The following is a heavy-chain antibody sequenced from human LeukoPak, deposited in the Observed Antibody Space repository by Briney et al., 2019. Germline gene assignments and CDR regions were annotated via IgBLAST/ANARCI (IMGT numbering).Heavy chain of an antibody. J-gene: IGHJ5*02. V-gene: IGHV1-69*04. D-gene: IGHD4-17*01. CDR3: ARDPLIYGDYAGTGWFDP. Sequence: SVKVSCEASGGTFSSYAISWVRQAPGQGLEWMGRIIPILGIANYAQKFQGRVTITADKYTSSAYMELSSLRSEDTAVYYCARDPLIYGDYAGTGWFDPWGQGTLVTVSS. CDR1: GGTFSSYA. CDR2: IIPILGIA.